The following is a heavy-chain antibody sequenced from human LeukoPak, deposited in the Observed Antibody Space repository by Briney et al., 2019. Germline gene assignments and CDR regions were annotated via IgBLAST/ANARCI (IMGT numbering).Heavy chain of an antibody. J-gene: IGHJ4*02. CDR2: INSDGRST. Sequence: PGGSLRLSCVASGFTFSRYWMHWVRQAPGKGLVCVSRINSDGRSTNYADSVKGRLNISRDNAENTLHLQMKSERAEHTAVYYCAKGGHHDSSGYYFSFDYWGQGTLVTVSS. V-gene: IGHV3-74*01. CDR3: AKGGHHDSSGYYFSFDY. D-gene: IGHD3-22*01. CDR1: GFTFSRYW.